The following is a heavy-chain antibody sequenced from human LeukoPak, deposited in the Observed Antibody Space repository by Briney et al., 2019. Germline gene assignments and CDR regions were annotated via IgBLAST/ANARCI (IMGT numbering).Heavy chain of an antibody. D-gene: IGHD4-17*01. Sequence: SETLSLTCAVYGGSFSGYYWSWIRQPPGKGLEWIGEINHSGSTNYNPSLKSRVTISVDTSKNQFSLKLSSVTAADTAVYYCARPYYGDYGNYYYMDVWGKGTTVTISS. CDR2: INHSGST. CDR3: ARPYYGDYGNYYYMDV. CDR1: GGSFSGYY. J-gene: IGHJ6*03. V-gene: IGHV4-34*01.